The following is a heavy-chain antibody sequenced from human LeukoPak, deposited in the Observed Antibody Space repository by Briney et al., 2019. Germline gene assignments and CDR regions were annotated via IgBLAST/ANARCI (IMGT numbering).Heavy chain of an antibody. D-gene: IGHD6-19*01. CDR1: GFTFSSYG. CDR2: IWYDGSNK. CDR3: AKGGSGLYRTYNWFDP. V-gene: IGHV3-33*06. Sequence: GGSLRLSCAASGFTFSSYGMHWIRQAPGKGLEWVAVIWYDGSNKFYTDSVKGRFTISRDNSKNTLYLQMDSLRAEDTAVYYCAKGGSGLYRTYNWFDPWGQGTLVTVSS. J-gene: IGHJ5*02.